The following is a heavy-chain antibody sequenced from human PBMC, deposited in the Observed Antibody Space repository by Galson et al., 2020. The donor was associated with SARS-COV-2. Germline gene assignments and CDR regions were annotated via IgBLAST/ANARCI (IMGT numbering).Heavy chain of an antibody. D-gene: IGHD3-22*01. CDR1: GGSISSGGYY. Sequence: ASETLSLTCTVSGGSISSGGYYWSWIRQPPGKELEWIGYIHYSGSTYYNPSLKSRVTISVDTSKNQFSLKLSSVTAADTAVYYCARGYDSSGYYLDYWGQGTLVTVSS. V-gene: IGHV4-30-4*08. CDR3: ARGYDSSGYYLDY. J-gene: IGHJ4*02. CDR2: IHYSGST.